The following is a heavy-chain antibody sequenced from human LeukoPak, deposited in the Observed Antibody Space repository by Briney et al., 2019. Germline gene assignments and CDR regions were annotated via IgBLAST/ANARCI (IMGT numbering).Heavy chain of an antibody. D-gene: IGHD6-6*01. CDR2: IYPDDSDT. Sequence: GESLKISCKGSGYSFTSYWIGWVRQMPGKGLGGMGIIYPDDSDTRYSPSFQGQVTISADKSISTAYLQWSSLKASDTAMYYCARERSSQGYFDFWGQGTLVTVSS. CDR3: ARERSSQGYFDF. J-gene: IGHJ4*02. V-gene: IGHV5-51*01. CDR1: GYSFTSYW.